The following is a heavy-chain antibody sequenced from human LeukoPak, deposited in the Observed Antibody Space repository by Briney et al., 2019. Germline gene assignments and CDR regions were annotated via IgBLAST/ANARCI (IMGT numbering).Heavy chain of an antibody. J-gene: IGHJ4*02. CDR2: IYSDGST. CDR3: ARSSGYYRPYFDY. Sequence: PGGSLRLSCAASGFTVSSNYMSWVRQAPGKGLEWVSVIYSDGSTYYADSVKGRFTISRDNSKNALYLQMNSLRAEDTAVYYCARSSGYYRPYFDYWGQGTLVTVSS. V-gene: IGHV3-53*01. D-gene: IGHD3-3*01. CDR1: GFTVSSNY.